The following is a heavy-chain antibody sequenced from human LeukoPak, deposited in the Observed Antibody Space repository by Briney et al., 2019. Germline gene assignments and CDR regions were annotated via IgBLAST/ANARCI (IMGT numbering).Heavy chain of an antibody. J-gene: IGHJ4*02. CDR1: GFSLSTSGMW. Sequence: SGPALVKPTQTLTLTCTFSGFSLSTSGMWVSWIRQPPGKALEWLARIDWDDDKYYSTSLKTRLTISKDTSKNQVVLTMTNMDPVDTATYYCARIPVYSSSPYFDYWGQGTLVTVSS. CDR2: IDWDDDK. D-gene: IGHD6-6*01. V-gene: IGHV2-70*11. CDR3: ARIPVYSSSPYFDY.